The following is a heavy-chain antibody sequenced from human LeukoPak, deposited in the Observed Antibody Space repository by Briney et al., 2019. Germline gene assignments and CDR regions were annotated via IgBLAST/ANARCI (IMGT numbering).Heavy chain of an antibody. D-gene: IGHD2-21*02. J-gene: IGHJ4*02. Sequence: GGPLRLPFPPLGSTSISTNWAWSGQVPGKGWEGAPVIYSGGSTYYADSVKGRFTISRDNSKNTLYLQMNSLRAEDTAVYYCAREAAYCGGDCYLDYWGQGTLVTVSS. CDR3: AREAAYCGGDCYLDY. V-gene: IGHV3-53*01. CDR1: GSTSIST. CDR2: IYSGGST.